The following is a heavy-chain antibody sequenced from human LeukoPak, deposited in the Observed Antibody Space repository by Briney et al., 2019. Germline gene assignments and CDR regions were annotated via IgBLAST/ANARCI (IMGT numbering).Heavy chain of an antibody. D-gene: IGHD3-10*01. CDR1: GYTFTSYG. V-gene: IGHV1-18*01. J-gene: IGHJ4*02. Sequence: GASVTVSCKASGYTFTSYGISWVRQAPGQGLEWMGWISAYNGNTNYAQKFQGRVTITADESTSTAYMELSSLRSEDTAVYYCARTKYYYGSGPSDYWGQGTLVTVSS. CDR2: ISAYNGNT. CDR3: ARTKYYYGSGPSDY.